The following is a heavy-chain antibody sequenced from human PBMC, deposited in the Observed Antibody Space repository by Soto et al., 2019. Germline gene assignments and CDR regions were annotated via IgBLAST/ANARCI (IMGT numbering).Heavy chain of an antibody. CDR3: ARGEVVVVAAAISWERYMDV. D-gene: IGHD2-2*01. CDR1: GYTFTSYD. CDR2: MNPNSGNT. Sequence: QVQLVQSGAEVKKPGASVKVSCKASGYTFTSYDINWVRQATGQGLEWMGWMNPNSGNTGYAQKFQGRVTMTRNTSISTAYMELSSLRSEDTAVYYCARGEVVVVAAAISWERYMDVWGKGTTVTVSS. V-gene: IGHV1-8*01. J-gene: IGHJ6*03.